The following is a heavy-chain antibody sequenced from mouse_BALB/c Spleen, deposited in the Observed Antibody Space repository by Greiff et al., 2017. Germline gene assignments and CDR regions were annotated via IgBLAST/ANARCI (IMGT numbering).Heavy chain of an antibody. J-gene: IGHJ2*01. CDR1: GLSLTSHG. V-gene: IGHV2-9*02. CDR3: ARDGVLRYFDY. Sequence: QVQPKESGPGLLAPSQSLSITCTVSGLSLTSHGVHWVRQPPGKGLEWLGVIWAGGSTNYNSALMSRQSISKDNSKSQVFLKMNSLQTDDTAMYYCARDGVLRYFDYWGQGTTLTVSS. D-gene: IGHD1-1*01. CDR2: IWAGGST.